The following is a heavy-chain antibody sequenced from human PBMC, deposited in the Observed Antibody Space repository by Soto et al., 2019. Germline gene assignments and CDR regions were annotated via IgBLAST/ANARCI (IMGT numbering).Heavy chain of an antibody. V-gene: IGHV1-69*13. CDR2: IIPIFGTA. Sequence: SVKVSCKASGGTFSSYAISWVRQAPGQGLEWMGGIIPIFGTANYAQKFQGRVTITADESTSTAYMELSSLRSEDTAVYYCASGAPRSLRRYCSGGSCYRVMNWFDRWGQGTLVTVSS. J-gene: IGHJ5*02. CDR3: ASGAPRSLRRYCSGGSCYRVMNWFDR. D-gene: IGHD2-15*01. CDR1: GGTFSSYA.